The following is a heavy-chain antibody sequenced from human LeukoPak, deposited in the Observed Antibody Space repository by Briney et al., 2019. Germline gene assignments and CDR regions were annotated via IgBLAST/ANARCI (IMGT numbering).Heavy chain of an antibody. V-gene: IGHV3-21*01. D-gene: IGHD4-17*01. CDR1: GFTFSNYT. CDR3: ARDLYGDYATDF. CDR2: ISGSSDSI. J-gene: IGHJ4*02. Sequence: XXGSLRLSCTASGFTFSNYTVNWVRQAPGKGLEWVSSISGSSDSIYYADSMKGRFTISRDNAKRSLYLQMNSLRAEDTAVYYCARDLYGDYATDFWGQGTLVTVSS.